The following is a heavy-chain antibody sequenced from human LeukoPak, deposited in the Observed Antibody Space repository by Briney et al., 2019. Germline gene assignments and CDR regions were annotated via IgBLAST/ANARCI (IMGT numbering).Heavy chain of an antibody. CDR3: ARDSRPSYDSSGYYYPGDY. V-gene: IGHV1-2*06. CDR2: INPNSGGT. J-gene: IGHJ4*02. D-gene: IGHD3-22*01. Sequence: GASVKVSCKASGYTFTGYYMHWVRQAPGQGLEWMGRINPNSGGTNYAQKFQGRVTMTRDTSTSTVYMELSSLRSEDTAVYYCARDSRPSYDSSGYYYPGDYWGQGTLVTVSS. CDR1: GYTFTGYY.